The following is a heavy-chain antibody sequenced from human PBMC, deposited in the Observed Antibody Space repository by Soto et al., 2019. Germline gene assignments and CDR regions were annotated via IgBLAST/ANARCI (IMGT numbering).Heavy chain of an antibody. CDR2: ISAYNGNT. Sequence: ASVKVSCKASGYTFTGYYVHWVRQAPGQGLEWMGWISAYNGNTNYAQKLQGRVTMTTDTSTSIAYMELRSLRSDDTAVYYCARGIPNGVHYGMDVWGQGTTVTVSS. D-gene: IGHD2-8*01. J-gene: IGHJ6*02. CDR1: GYTFTGYY. CDR3: ARGIPNGVHYGMDV. V-gene: IGHV1-18*04.